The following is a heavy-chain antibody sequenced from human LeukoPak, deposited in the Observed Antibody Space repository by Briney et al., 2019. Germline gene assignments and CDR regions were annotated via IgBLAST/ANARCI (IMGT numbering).Heavy chain of an antibody. J-gene: IGHJ5*02. V-gene: IGHV4-4*07. CDR3: ARERSITTVRGVAYNWFDP. CDR2: IYTSGST. CDR1: GGSISSYY. D-gene: IGHD3-10*01. Sequence: PSETLSLTCTVSGGSISSYYWSWIRQPAGKGLEWIGRIYTSGSTNYNPSLKSRVTMSVDTSKNQFSLKLSSVTAADTAVYYCARERSITTVRGVAYNWFDPWGQGTLVTVSS.